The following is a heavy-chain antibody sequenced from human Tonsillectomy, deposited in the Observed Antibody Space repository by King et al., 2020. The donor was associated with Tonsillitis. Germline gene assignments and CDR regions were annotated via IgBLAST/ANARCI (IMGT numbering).Heavy chain of an antibody. CDR2: LSSYSRTI. Sequence: QLVQSGGGLVQPGGSLRLSCVASGFTFSSYGMNWVRQAPGKGLEWLSYLSSYSRTIYADSVKGRFTISRDDARNSLYLQMSSLRAEDTAVYYCAREPMVATMAGSDFDYWGQGTLVTVSS. CDR1: GFTFSSYG. J-gene: IGHJ4*02. V-gene: IGHV3-48*01. D-gene: IGHD5-12*01. CDR3: AREPMVATMAGSDFDY.